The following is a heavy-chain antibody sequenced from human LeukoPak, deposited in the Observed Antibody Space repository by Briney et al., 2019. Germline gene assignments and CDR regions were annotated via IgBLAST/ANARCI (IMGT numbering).Heavy chain of an antibody. D-gene: IGHD3-22*01. J-gene: IGHJ4*02. CDR2: IKYDGREK. CDR3: ARDRYSDTSRVPFDY. CDR1: GFTFSAYW. V-gene: IGHV3-7*01. Sequence: PGESLRLSCAASGFTFSAYWMTWVRQAPGKGREWVANIKYDGREKYYVDSVKGRLTISRDNARNSICLQMNSLRVDDTAVYYCARDRYSDTSRVPFDYWGQGILVTVSS.